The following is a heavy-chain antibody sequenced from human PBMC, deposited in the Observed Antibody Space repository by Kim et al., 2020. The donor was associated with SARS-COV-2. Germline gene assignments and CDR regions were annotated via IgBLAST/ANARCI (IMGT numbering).Heavy chain of an antibody. CDR1: GYTFTSYY. Sequence: ASVKVSCKASGYTFTSYYMHWVRQAPGQGLEWMGIINPSGGSTSYAQKFQGRVTMTRDTSTSTVYIELSSLRSEDTAVYYCARDRRITIFGVIITNAYYGMDVWGQGTTVTVSS. D-gene: IGHD3-3*01. CDR3: ARDRRITIFGVIITNAYYGMDV. J-gene: IGHJ6*02. V-gene: IGHV1-46*01. CDR2: INPSGGST.